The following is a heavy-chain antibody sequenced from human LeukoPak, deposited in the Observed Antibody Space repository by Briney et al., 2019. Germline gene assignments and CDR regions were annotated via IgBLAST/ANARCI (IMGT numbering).Heavy chain of an antibody. CDR1: GFSFSDFT. Sequence: SGRSLRLSSAASGFSFSDFTMDCVRQASGKGLEWDGRVRRRVNNYATTYGASIEGRITISRDDSTNTAYLQMNSLKIEDTAVYYWRSTQTAGPDCWGQGIQVTVSS. V-gene: IGHV3-73*01. CDR2: VRRRVNNYAT. CDR3: RSTQTAGPDC. D-gene: IGHD6-13*01. J-gene: IGHJ4*02.